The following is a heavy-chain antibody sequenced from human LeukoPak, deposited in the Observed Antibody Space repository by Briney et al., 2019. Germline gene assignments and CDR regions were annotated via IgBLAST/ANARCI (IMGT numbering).Heavy chain of an antibody. V-gene: IGHV3-23*01. D-gene: IGHD3-10*02. CDR3: ARDLHDYVAMDV. CDR2: IGSDNKP. J-gene: IGHJ6*02. CDR1: GFTFSAYA. Sequence: GGSLRLSCEASGFTFSAYAMTWVRQAPGKGLEWVSSIGSDNKPHYSASVKGRFAISRDNSKSMLFLQLNRLRAEDTALYYCARDLHDYVAMDVWGQGTTVTVSS.